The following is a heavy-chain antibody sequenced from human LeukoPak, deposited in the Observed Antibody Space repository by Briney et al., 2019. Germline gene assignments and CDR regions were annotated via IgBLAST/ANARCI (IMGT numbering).Heavy chain of an antibody. CDR3: ARTPEGGWPDY. D-gene: IGHD6-19*01. CDR2: IYYSGST. Sequence: PSETLSLTCTVSGGSISNYYWSWIRQPPGKGLEWIGFIYYSGSTNYNPSLRSRVTISVDTSKNQFSLKLSSVTAADTAVYYCARTPEGGWPDYWGQGTLVTVSS. V-gene: IGHV4-59*01. J-gene: IGHJ4*02. CDR1: GGSISNYY.